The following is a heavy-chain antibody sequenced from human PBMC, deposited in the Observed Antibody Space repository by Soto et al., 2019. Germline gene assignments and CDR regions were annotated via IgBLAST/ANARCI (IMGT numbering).Heavy chain of an antibody. CDR2: VSTSGHP. CDR3: AVETVGGSPGDC. Sequence: SETLSLTCTVSGGSISDYSSSHYWSWIRQPAGKGLEWVGRVSTSGHPTYSPSLKSRVTMSLDTSKNQFSLTVNSVTAADTAMYYCAVETVGGSPGDCWGQGTQVTVSS. CDR1: GGSISDYSSSHY. J-gene: IGHJ1*01. D-gene: IGHD1-26*01. V-gene: IGHV4-4*07.